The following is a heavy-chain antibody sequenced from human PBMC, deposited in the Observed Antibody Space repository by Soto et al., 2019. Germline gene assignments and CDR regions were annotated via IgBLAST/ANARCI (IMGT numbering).Heavy chain of an antibody. D-gene: IGHD5-18*01. Sequence: EVQLVESGGGLVQPGGSLRLSCAASRFTFSNYWMSWVRQAPGKGLEWVANIKQDGSEKYYVDSVKGRFTVSRDNAKNSQYLQMNSLRAEDTAVYYCARALGGYTYGFDYWGQGTLVTVSS. J-gene: IGHJ4*02. CDR1: RFTFSNYW. CDR3: ARALGGYTYGFDY. CDR2: IKQDGSEK. V-gene: IGHV3-7*03.